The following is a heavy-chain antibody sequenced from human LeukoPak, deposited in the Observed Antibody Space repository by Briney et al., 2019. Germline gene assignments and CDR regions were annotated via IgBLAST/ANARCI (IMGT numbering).Heavy chain of an antibody. CDR2: IYPGDCDT. V-gene: IGHV5-51*01. Sequence: GESLKISCKGSGYSFTSYCIAWVRQVPGKGLEWMGMIYPGDCDTRYSPSFQGHVTISVDKSISTAYLQLSSLKASDTAMYYCARHRDSEGWYIIWVFDIWGQGTMGTGSS. D-gene: IGHD6-19*01. J-gene: IGHJ3*02. CDR3: ARHRDSEGWYIIWVFDI. CDR1: GYSFTSYC.